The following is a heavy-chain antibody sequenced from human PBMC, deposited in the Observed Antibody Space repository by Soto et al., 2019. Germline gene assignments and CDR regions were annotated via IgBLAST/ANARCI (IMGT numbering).Heavy chain of an antibody. CDR3: ARAGPRYCSGGSCYVSDY. CDR2: IIPIFGTA. J-gene: IGHJ4*02. CDR1: GGTFSSYA. D-gene: IGHD2-15*01. V-gene: IGHV1-69*13. Sequence: ASVKVSCKASGGTFSSYAISWVRQAPGQGLEWMGGIIPIFGTANYAQKFQGRVTITADESTSTAYMELSSLRSEDTAVYYCARAGPRYCSGGSCYVSDYWAQGTLVTVSS.